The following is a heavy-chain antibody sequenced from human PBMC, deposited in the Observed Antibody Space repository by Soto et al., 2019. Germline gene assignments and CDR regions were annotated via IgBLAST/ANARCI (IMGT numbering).Heavy chain of an antibody. Sequence: QVQLVQSGAEVKKPGASVKVSCKASGYTFTXXXXSWVRQAPGQGLEWMGWISAYNGNRNYAQKXXXXXXXXXXXXXXXXXXXXXXXXXXXXXXXXXXXXXXIFDYWGQGTLVTVSS. CDR3: XXXXXIFDY. CDR1: GYTFTXXX. J-gene: IGHJ4*02. CDR2: ISAYNGNR. V-gene: IGHV1-18*01.